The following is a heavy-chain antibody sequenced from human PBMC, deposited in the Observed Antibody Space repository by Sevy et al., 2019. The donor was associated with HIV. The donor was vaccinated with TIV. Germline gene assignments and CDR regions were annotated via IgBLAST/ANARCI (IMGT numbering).Heavy chain of an antibody. CDR2: ISYDGNIE. CDR1: GFTFSTHA. J-gene: IGHJ4*02. Sequence: GGSLRLSCAASGFTFSTHAMHWVRQAPGKGLEWVAIISYDGNIEYYPDSVKGRFTISRDDSKNTLYLQMNRLRSEDTALYDCARDLGYESTGYLPLFDNWGQGTLVTVSS. CDR3: ARDLGYESTGYLPLFDN. D-gene: IGHD3-22*01. V-gene: IGHV3-30-3*01.